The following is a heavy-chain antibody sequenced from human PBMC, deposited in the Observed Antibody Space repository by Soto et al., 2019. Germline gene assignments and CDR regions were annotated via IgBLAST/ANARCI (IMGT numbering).Heavy chain of an antibody. Sequence: QVQLVESGGGVVQPGRSLRLSCAASTFTFISYTMHWVRQAPGKGLEWVALISYDGSNKYYADSVKGRFTISRDNSKNTLYLQMNSLRAEDTAVYYCAREGYSYGSGYFDYWGQGTLVTVSS. CDR3: AREGYSYGSGYFDY. CDR2: ISYDGSNK. J-gene: IGHJ4*02. CDR1: TFTFISYT. V-gene: IGHV3-30-3*01. D-gene: IGHD5-18*01.